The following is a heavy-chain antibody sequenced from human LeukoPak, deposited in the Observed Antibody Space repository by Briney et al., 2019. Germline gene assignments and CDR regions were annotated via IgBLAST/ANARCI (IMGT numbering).Heavy chain of an antibody. CDR2: IKSKTDGGTT. D-gene: IGHD6-19*01. CDR1: GFTFSNAW. J-gene: IGHJ4*02. V-gene: IGHV3-15*01. CDR3: TTESLYSSGWLGDY. Sequence: GGSLRLSCAASGFTFSNAWMSWVRQAPGKGLEWVGRIKSKTDGGTTDYAAPVKGRFTISRDDSKNTLYLQMNSLKTEDTAVYYCTTESLYSSGWLGDYWGQRTLVTVSS.